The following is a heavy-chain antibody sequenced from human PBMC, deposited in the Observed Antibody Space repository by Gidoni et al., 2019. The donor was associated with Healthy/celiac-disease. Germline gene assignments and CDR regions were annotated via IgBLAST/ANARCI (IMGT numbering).Heavy chain of an antibody. CDR1: GYSFTSYW. CDR2: IYPGDSDT. J-gene: IGHJ6*02. D-gene: IGHD4-17*01. Sequence: GSGYSFTSYWIGWVRQMPGKGLEWMGIIYPGDSDTRYSPSFQGQVTISADKSISTAYLQWSSLKASDTAVYYCARQRVMGTVTTEVYYGMDVWGQGTTVTVSS. V-gene: IGHV5-51*01. CDR3: ARQRVMGTVTTEVYYGMDV.